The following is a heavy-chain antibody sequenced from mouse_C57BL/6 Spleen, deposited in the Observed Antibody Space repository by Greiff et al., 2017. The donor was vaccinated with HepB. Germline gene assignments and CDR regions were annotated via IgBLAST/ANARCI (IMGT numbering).Heavy chain of an antibody. CDR3: ARCHYYGSSSFAY. V-gene: IGHV1-54*01. CDR2: INPGSGGT. Sequence: VQLVESGAELVRPGTSVKVSCKASGYAFTNYLIEWVKQRPGQGLEWIGVINPGSGGTNYNEKFKGKATLTADKSSSTAYMQLSSLTSEDSAVYFCARCHYYGSSSFAYWGQGTLVTVSA. D-gene: IGHD1-1*01. J-gene: IGHJ3*01. CDR1: GYAFTNYL.